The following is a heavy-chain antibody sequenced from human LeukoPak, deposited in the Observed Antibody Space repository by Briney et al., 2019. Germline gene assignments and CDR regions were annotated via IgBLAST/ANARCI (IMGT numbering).Heavy chain of an antibody. CDR2: ISSSSSYI. V-gene: IGHV3-21*01. CDR3: TRAVAAADFSPGY. Sequence: GWSLRLSCVASGFTLSSYSMNWVRQAPGKGLEWVSCISSSSSYIYYADSVKGRFTISRDNAKNSVYLQMNSLRAEDTAVYYCTRAVAAADFSPGYWGQGTLVTVSS. D-gene: IGHD6-13*01. CDR1: GFTLSSYS. J-gene: IGHJ4*02.